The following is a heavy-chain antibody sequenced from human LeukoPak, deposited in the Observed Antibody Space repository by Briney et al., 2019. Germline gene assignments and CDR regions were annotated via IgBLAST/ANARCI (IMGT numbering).Heavy chain of an antibody. J-gene: IGHJ1*01. CDR2: TRYGGTT. Sequence: SETLSLTCSVSDDSISDYYWCWIRQPPGRGLEWIGYTRYGGTTSQNPSLKSRVTMSVDTSKNRLSLRLTSVAAADTAVYYCARGSGIHAWNLQHWGQGSLVTVSS. CDR1: DDSISDYY. CDR3: ARGSGIHAWNLQH. V-gene: IGHV4-59*01. D-gene: IGHD1-1*01.